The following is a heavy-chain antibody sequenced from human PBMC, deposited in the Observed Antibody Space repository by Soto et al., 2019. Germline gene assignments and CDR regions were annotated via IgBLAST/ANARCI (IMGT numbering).Heavy chain of an antibody. CDR3: ARGPHVDTAMPNDYYYGMDV. CDR1: GGTFSSYA. V-gene: IGHV1-69*12. CDR2: IIPIFGTA. J-gene: IGHJ6*02. Sequence: QVQLVQSGAEVKKPGSSVKVSCKASGGTFSSYAISWVRQAPGQGLEWMGGIIPIFGTANYAQKFQGRVTITADESTSTAYMELSSLRSEDTAVYYCARGPHVDTAMPNDYYYGMDVWGQGTTVTVSS. D-gene: IGHD5-18*01.